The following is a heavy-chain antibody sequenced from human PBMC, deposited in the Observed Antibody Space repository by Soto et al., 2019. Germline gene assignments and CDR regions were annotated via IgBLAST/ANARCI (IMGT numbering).Heavy chain of an antibody. CDR2: FDPEDGET. CDR3: VNIVITIFGVVINHWFDP. V-gene: IGHV1-24*01. J-gene: IGHJ5*02. D-gene: IGHD3-3*01. CDR1: GYTLTELS. Sequence: ASVKVSCKVSGYTLTELSMHWVRQAPGKGLEWMGGFDPEDGETIYAQKFQGRVTMTEDTSTDTAYKELSSLRSEDTAVYFFVNIVITIFGVVINHWFDPWGQGTLVTVSS.